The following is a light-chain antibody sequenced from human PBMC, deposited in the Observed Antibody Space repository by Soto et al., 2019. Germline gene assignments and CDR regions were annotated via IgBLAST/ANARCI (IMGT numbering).Light chain of an antibody. CDR1: QSVSSSY. Sequence: ILLTQSPGTLSLSPGERATLSCRASQSVSSSYVAWYQQKPGQAPRLLSYGASSRATGIPDRFSGSGSGTDFTLTISRLEPEDFAVYYCQQYGSSPWTFGQGTKVDIK. J-gene: IGKJ1*01. CDR2: GAS. CDR3: QQYGSSPWT. V-gene: IGKV3-20*01.